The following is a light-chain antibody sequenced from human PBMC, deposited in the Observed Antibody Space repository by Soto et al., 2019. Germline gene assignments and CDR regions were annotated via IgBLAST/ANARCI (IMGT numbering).Light chain of an antibody. V-gene: IGKV1-6*01. J-gene: IGKJ1*01. Sequence: QVSLSPAALSASVGDRVTITCRASQGIRNDLGWYQQKPGKAPRLLIYAASTLQSGVPSRFSGSGSGADFTLTISRLQPEDFASYYCLQDYSYPRTFGPGTKVDI. CDR2: AAS. CDR3: LQDYSYPRT. CDR1: QGIRND.